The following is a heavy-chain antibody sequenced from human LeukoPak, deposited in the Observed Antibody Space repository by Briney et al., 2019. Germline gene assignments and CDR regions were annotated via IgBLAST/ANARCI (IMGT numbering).Heavy chain of an antibody. CDR2: IYYSKNT. CDR3: VSPRGFSYGYFDY. Sequence: SSETLSLTCTVSGVSISSSSAYWGWIRQPPGKGLEWIGSIYYSKNTYYNPSLKSRVTISADTSKNQFSLTLGSVSATDTAVYYCVSPRGFSYGYFDYWGQGTLVTVSS. D-gene: IGHD5-18*01. J-gene: IGHJ4*02. CDR1: GVSISSSSAY. V-gene: IGHV4-39*01.